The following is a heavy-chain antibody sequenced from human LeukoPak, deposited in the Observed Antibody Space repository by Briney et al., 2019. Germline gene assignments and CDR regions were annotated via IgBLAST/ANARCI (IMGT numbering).Heavy chain of an antibody. V-gene: IGHV3-74*01. Sequence: GGSLRLSCAASGFTFSSYWMHWVRHAPGKGLVWISRINSDGSSTSYADSVKGRFTISRDNSKNTLYLQMNSLRAEDTAVYYCARVVDHDYSDYYLDYWGQGTLVTVSS. D-gene: IGHD4-11*01. CDR3: ARVVDHDYSDYYLDY. CDR1: GFTFSSYW. CDR2: INSDGSST. J-gene: IGHJ4*02.